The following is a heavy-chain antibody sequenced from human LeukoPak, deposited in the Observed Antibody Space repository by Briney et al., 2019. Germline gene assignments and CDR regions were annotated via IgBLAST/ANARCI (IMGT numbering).Heavy chain of an antibody. D-gene: IGHD3-22*01. CDR1: GYSFTTYW. V-gene: IGHV5-51*01. J-gene: IGHJ4*02. CDR2: IYPGDSDT. Sequence: GESLKISCKGSGYSFTTYWIGWVRQMPGKGLEWMGIIYPGDSDTRYSPAFQGLVTISADKSINTAYLQWSGLKASDTAMYYCARHKPGHYDSSGYYTYWGQGTLVTVSS. CDR3: ARHKPGHYDSSGYYTY.